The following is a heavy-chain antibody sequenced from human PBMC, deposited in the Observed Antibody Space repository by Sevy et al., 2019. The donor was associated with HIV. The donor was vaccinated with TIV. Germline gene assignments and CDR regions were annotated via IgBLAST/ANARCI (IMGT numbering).Heavy chain of an antibody. CDR1: GFTFSNAW. D-gene: IGHD1-26*01. CDR3: TTELRAYSGSYYGRFDP. V-gene: IGHV3-15*01. J-gene: IGHJ5*02. Sequence: GGSLRLSCAASGFTFSNAWMSWVRQAPGKGLEWVGRIKSKTDGGTTDYAAPVKGRFTISRDDSKNTLYLQMNSLKTEDTAVYYCTTELRAYSGSYYGRFDPWGQGTLVTVSS. CDR2: IKSKTDGGTT.